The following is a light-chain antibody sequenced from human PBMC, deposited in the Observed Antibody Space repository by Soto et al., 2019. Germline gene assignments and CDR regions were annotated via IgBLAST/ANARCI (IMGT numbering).Light chain of an antibody. J-gene: IGKJ2*01. Sequence: ETVLTQSPGTLSLSPGERATLSCRASQSVYSNYLAWYQQKPGQAPRLLIYGASSRATGIPDRFSGSGSGTDFTLTISRLEPEGFAVYYCHQYGGSPYTFGPGTKLEI. CDR2: GAS. CDR1: QSVYSNY. V-gene: IGKV3-20*01. CDR3: HQYGGSPYT.